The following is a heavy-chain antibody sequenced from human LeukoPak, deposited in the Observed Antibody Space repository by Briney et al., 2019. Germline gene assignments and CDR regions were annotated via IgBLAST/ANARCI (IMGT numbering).Heavy chain of an antibody. CDR1: GGSISSGGYS. V-gene: IGHV4-30-2*01. D-gene: IGHD3-10*01. Sequence: PSETLSLTCAVSGGSISSGGYSWSWIRQPPGKGLEWIGYIYHSGSTYYNPSLKSRVTISVDRSKNQFSLKLSSVTAADTAVYYCARALTTMVRGVNWFDPWGQGTLVTVSS. J-gene: IGHJ5*02. CDR2: IYHSGST. CDR3: ARALTTMVRGVNWFDP.